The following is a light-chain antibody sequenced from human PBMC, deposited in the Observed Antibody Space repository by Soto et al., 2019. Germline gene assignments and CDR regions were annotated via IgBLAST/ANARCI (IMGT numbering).Light chain of an antibody. V-gene: IGLV1-47*01. CDR2: RNY. CDR1: RSNIGSNY. CDR3: AAWDDSLSGL. J-gene: IGLJ3*02. Sequence: QSVLTQPPSASGTPGQRVTISCSGSRSNIGSNYVYWFQQLPGTAPKLLIYRNYQRPSGVPDRFSGSKSGTSASLAISGLRSEDEADYYCAAWDDSLSGLFGGGTQLTVL.